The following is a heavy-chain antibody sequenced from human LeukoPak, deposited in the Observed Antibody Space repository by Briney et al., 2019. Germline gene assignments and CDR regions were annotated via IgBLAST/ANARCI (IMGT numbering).Heavy chain of an antibody. Sequence: SETLSLTCTVYGGSFSGYYWSWIRQPPGKGLEWIGEINHSGSTNYNPSLKSRVTISVDTSKNQFSLKLSSVTAADTAVYYCARAPSHTYYYDSSGWFDYWGQGTLVTVSS. J-gene: IGHJ4*02. V-gene: IGHV4-34*01. CDR3: ARAPSHTYYYDSSGWFDY. CDR1: GGSFSGYY. D-gene: IGHD3-22*01. CDR2: INHSGST.